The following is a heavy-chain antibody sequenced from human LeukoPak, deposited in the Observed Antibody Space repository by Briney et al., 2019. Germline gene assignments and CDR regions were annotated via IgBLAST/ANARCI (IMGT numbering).Heavy chain of an antibody. V-gene: IGHV3-30*02. CDR3: AKQYSSGWYLFDY. D-gene: IGHD6-19*01. CDR1: GLTFGGFG. Sequence: PGGSLRLSCAGSGLTFGGFGMHWVRRAPAKGLEWLAFIRYDGSNKYYADSVKGRFTISRDNSKNTLYLQMNSLRAEDTAVYYCAKQYSSGWYLFDYWGQGTLVTVSS. J-gene: IGHJ4*02. CDR2: IRYDGSNK.